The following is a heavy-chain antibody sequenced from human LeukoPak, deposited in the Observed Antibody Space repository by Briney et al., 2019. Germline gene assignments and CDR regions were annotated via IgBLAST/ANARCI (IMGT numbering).Heavy chain of an antibody. D-gene: IGHD4-23*01. CDR2: IYYNGST. CDR3: ATADRGGNSRH. V-gene: IGHV4-59*01. CDR1: GGSISSYY. Sequence: PSETLSLTCTVSGGSISSYYWSWIRQPPGKGLEWIGYIYYNGSTNYNPSLKSRVTISVDTSKNQFSLKLSSVTAADTAVYYCATADRGGNSRHWGQGTLVTVSS. J-gene: IGHJ4*02.